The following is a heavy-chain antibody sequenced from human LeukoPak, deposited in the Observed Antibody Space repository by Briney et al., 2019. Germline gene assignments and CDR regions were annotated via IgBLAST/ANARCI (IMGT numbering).Heavy chain of an antibody. D-gene: IGHD2-21*02. J-gene: IGHJ3*02. Sequence: GGSLRLSCAASGFTFSSYWMHWVRQAPGKGLVWVSRINSDGSSTSYADSVKGRFTISRDNAKNTLYLQMNSLRAEDTAVYYCARHGGYRGGDCRDAFDIWGQGTMVTVSS. CDR1: GFTFSSYW. V-gene: IGHV3-74*01. CDR2: INSDGSST. CDR3: ARHGGYRGGDCRDAFDI.